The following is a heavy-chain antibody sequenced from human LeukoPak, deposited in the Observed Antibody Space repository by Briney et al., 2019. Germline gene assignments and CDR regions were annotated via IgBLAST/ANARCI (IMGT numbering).Heavy chain of an antibody. Sequence: SETLSLTCAVSGGSISSSNWWSWVRQPPGKGLEWIGEIYHSGSTNYNPSLKSRVTISVDKSKNQFSLKLSSVTAADTAVYYCARGGYYGSGSDFRFDPWGQGTLVTVSS. CDR1: GGSISSSNW. J-gene: IGHJ5*02. CDR3: ARGGYYGSGSDFRFDP. D-gene: IGHD3-10*01. V-gene: IGHV4-4*02. CDR2: IYHSGST.